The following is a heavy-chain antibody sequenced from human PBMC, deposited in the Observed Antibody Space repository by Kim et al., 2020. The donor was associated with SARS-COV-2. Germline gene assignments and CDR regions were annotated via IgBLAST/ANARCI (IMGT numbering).Heavy chain of an antibody. V-gene: IGHV3-7*03. CDR1: GFTLSSYW. D-gene: IGHD2-15*01. J-gene: IGHJ4*02. CDR2: IKQDGSEI. Sequence: GGSLRLSCVASGFTLSSYWMNWVRQAPGKGLEWVANIKQDGSEIYYVDSVKGRFTISRDNAKNSLYLQMNSLRAEDTAAYHCVREIGGKSAYWGQGTLVT. CDR3: VREIGGKSAY.